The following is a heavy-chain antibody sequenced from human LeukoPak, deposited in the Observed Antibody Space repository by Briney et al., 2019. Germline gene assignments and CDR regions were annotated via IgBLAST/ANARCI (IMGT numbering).Heavy chain of an antibody. CDR1: GGSISSYY. D-gene: IGHD7-27*01. V-gene: IGHV4-59*01. CDR3: ARSRPELGWSALDI. CDR2: IYYSGST. Sequence: SETLSLTCTVSGGSISSYYWSWIRQPPGKGLEWIGYIYYSGSTNYNPSLKSRVTISVDTSKNQFSLKLSSVTAADTAVYYCARSRPELGWSALDIWGQGTMVTVSS. J-gene: IGHJ3*02.